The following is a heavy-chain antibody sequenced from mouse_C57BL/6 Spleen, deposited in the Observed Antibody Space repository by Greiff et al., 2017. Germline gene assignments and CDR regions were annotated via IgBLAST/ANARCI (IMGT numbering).Heavy chain of an antibody. CDR3: ARSGLDYYGSSYVGFAY. CDR2: INPSTGGT. D-gene: IGHD1-1*01. Sequence: EVQLQQSGPELVKPGASVKISCKASGYSFTGYYMHWVKQSSEKSLEWIGEINPSTGGTSYNQKFKGKGTLTVDKSSSTAYMQLKSLTSEDSAVYYCARSGLDYYGSSYVGFAYWGQGTLVTVSA. J-gene: IGHJ3*01. CDR1: GYSFTGYY. V-gene: IGHV1-43*01.